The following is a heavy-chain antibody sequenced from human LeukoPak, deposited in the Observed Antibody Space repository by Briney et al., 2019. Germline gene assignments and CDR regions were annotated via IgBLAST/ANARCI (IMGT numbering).Heavy chain of an antibody. CDR1: GFTFSDYY. D-gene: IGHD2-15*01. Sequence: GGSLRLSCAASGFTFSDYYMSWIRQAPGKGLEWVANIKQDGSEKYYVDSVKGRFTISRDNAKNSLYLQMNSLRAEDTAVYYCAREKFYCSGGSCYLNWFDPWGQGTLVTVSS. CDR2: IKQDGSEK. V-gene: IGHV3-7*03. CDR3: AREKFYCSGGSCYLNWFDP. J-gene: IGHJ5*02.